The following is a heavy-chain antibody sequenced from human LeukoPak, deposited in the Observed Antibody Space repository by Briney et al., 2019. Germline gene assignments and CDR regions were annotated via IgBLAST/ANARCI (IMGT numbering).Heavy chain of an antibody. Sequence: SGTLSLTCAVSGGSISSSDWWTWVRQPPGKGLEWIGSIYYSGSTYYNPSLKSRVTISVDTSKNQFSLKLSSVTAADTAVYYCASQYSSDDAFDIWGQGTMVTVSS. D-gene: IGHD6-25*01. CDR2: IYYSGST. CDR3: ASQYSSDDAFDI. V-gene: IGHV4-4*02. CDR1: GGSISSSDW. J-gene: IGHJ3*02.